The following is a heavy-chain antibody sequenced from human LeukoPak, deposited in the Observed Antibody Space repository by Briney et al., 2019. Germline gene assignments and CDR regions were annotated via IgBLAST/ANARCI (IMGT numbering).Heavy chain of an antibody. CDR3: ARVGGDDYSNYGNYYYYMDV. J-gene: IGHJ6*03. CDR2: ISYDGSNK. V-gene: IGHV3-30*03. CDR1: GFTFSSYG. Sequence: GGSLRLSCAASGFTFSSYGMHWVRQAPGKGLEWVAVISYDGSNKYYADSVKGRFTISRDNAKNSLYLQMNSLRAEDTALYYCARVGGDDYSNYGNYYYYMDVWGKGTTVTVSS. D-gene: IGHD4-11*01.